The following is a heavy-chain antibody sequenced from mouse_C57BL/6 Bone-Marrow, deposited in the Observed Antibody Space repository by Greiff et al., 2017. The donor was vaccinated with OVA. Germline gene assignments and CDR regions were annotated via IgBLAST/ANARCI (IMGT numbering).Heavy chain of an antibody. CDR2: IDPSDSYT. J-gene: IGHJ3*01. CDR1: GYTFTSYW. V-gene: IGHV1-69*01. Sequence: QVQLQQPGAELVMPGASVKLSCKASGYTFTSYWMHWVKQRPGQGLEWIGEIDPSDSYTNYNQKFKGKSTLTVDNSSSTAYMQLRSLTSEDSGVYYCARAYDGYYGFAYWGQGTLVTVAA. CDR3: ARAYDGYYGFAY. D-gene: IGHD2-3*01.